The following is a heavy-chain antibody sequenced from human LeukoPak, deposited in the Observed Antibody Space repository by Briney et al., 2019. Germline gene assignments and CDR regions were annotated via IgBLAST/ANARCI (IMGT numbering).Heavy chain of an antibody. CDR1: GGSFSGYY. D-gene: IGHD6-19*01. J-gene: IGHJ4*02. CDR3: ARLHLVSSGWHPMADS. CDR2: INHSGST. V-gene: IGHV4-34*01. Sequence: SETLSLTCAVYGGSFSGYYWSWIRQPPGKGLEWIGEINHSGSTNYNPSLKSRVTISVDTSKNQFSLKLSSVTAADTAVYYCARLHLVSSGWHPMADSWGQGTLVTVSS.